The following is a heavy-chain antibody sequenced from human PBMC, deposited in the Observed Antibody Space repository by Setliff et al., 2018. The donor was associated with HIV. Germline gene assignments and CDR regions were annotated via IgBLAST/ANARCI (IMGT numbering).Heavy chain of an antibody. CDR1: GGSINNGVSY. Sequence: SETLSLTCTVSGGSINNGVSYWSWIRQSAEKGLEWIGHVSSSGSTTYNPSLKSRVTISVDVSKNQFSLKLDSVTAADAALYFCARDVMEWFGSYFDHWGQGALVTVSS. CDR3: ARDVMEWFGSYFDH. V-gene: IGHV4-61*09. J-gene: IGHJ4*02. CDR2: VSSSGST. D-gene: IGHD3-3*01.